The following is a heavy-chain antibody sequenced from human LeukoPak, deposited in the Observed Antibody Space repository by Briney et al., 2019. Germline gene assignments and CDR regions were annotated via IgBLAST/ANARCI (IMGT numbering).Heavy chain of an antibody. D-gene: IGHD6-13*01. CDR1: GYTFTGYY. CDR3: ARDRAGTDGMDV. Sequence: ASVKVSCKASGYTFTGYYIHWVRQAPGQGLEWMGWINPDSGGTNYAQNFQGRVTMTRDTSISTAYMELNRLRSDDTAVYYCARDRAGTDGMDVWGQGTTVTVSS. V-gene: IGHV1-2*02. CDR2: INPDSGGT. J-gene: IGHJ6*02.